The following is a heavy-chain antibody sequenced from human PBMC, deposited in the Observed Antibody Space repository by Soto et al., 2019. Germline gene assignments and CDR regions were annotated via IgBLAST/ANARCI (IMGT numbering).Heavy chain of an antibody. V-gene: IGHV3-74*01. CDR1: GFTLSSRW. D-gene: IGHD2-15*01. CDR3: ARDQDTYGQAVFDS. Sequence: EVQLVESGGGLVQPGGSLRLSCVVSGFTLSSRWMHWVRQTPGKGLVWVSRIKTDGSITNYADSVKGRFTISRDNAKNTLYLHMNSLRPEDSAMYYCARDQDTYGQAVFDSWGHATLVTVSS. CDR2: IKTDGSIT. J-gene: IGHJ4*01.